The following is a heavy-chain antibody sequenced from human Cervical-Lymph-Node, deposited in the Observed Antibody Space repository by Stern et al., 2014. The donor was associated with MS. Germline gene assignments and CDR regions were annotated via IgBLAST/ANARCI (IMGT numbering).Heavy chain of an antibody. V-gene: IGHV4-59*01. J-gene: IGHJ4*02. D-gene: IGHD4-17*01. CDR1: GGSISTDD. CDR2: VDYIVST. Sequence: VQLVESGPGPVQPSETLSLTCAVSGGSISTDDWNWIRQPPGQGLEWIGYVDYIVSTNYNPTLKSRITISVDRSRNQFSLKLRSVTAADTAVYYCARSKSGAWAYYFDYWGQGTLVTVSS. CDR3: ARSKSGAWAYYFDY.